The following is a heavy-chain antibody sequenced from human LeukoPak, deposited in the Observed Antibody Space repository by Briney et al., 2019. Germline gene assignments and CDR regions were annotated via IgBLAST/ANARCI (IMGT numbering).Heavy chain of an antibody. CDR2: ISAYNGNT. Sequence: ASVKVSCKASGYTFTSYGISWVRQAPGQGLEWMGWISAYNGNTTYAQKLQGRVTMTTDTSTSTAYMELRSLRSDDTAVYYCAREATDIVVVVAATGFDAFDIWGQGTMVTVSS. CDR3: AREATDIVVVVAATGFDAFDI. D-gene: IGHD2-15*01. CDR1: GYTFTSYG. J-gene: IGHJ3*02. V-gene: IGHV1-18*01.